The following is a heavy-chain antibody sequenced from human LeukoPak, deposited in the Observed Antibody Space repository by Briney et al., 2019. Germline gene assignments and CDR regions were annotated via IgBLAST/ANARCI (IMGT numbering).Heavy chain of an antibody. J-gene: IGHJ4*02. V-gene: IGHV4-59*01. Sequence: SETLSLTCTVSGGSISSYYWSWIRQPPGKGLEWIGYIYYSGSTNYNPSLKSRVTISVDTSKNQFSLKLSSVTAADTAVYYCARVKRDSSGYYYPFDYWGPGTLVTVSS. CDR3: ARVKRDSSGYYYPFDY. CDR2: IYYSGST. CDR1: GGSISSYY. D-gene: IGHD3-22*01.